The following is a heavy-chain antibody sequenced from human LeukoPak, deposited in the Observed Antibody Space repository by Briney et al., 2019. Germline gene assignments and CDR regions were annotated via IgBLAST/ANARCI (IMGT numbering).Heavy chain of an antibody. CDR2: ISGSGGST. J-gene: IGHJ4*02. CDR3: AKDLAYGDRGFDY. CDR1: GFTFSSYA. V-gene: IGHV3-23*01. D-gene: IGHD4-17*01. Sequence: GGSLRLSCAASGFTFSSYAMSWVRQAPGKGLEWVSAISGSGGSTYYADSVKGRFTISRDNAKNSLYLQMNSLRAEDTALYYCAKDLAYGDRGFDYWGQGTLVTVSS.